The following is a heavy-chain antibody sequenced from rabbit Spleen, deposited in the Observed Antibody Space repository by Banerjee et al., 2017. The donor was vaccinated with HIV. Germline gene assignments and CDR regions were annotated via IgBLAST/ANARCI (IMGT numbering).Heavy chain of an antibody. Sequence: QSLEESGGDLVKPGASLTLTCTASGFSFSSTYYMCWVRQAPGKGLEWIGCIRTSNEYTWYATWARGRFTISKTSSTTVTLQMTSLTAADTATYFCARDGISFVSSGWGLTRLDLWGPGTLVTVS. CDR1: GFSFSSTYY. CDR3: ARDGISFVSSGWGLTRLDL. J-gene: IGHJ3*01. CDR2: IRTSNEYT. D-gene: IGHD4-1*01. V-gene: IGHV1S40*01.